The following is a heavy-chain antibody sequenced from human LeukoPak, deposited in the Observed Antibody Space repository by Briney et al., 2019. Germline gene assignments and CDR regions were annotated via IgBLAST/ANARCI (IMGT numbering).Heavy chain of an antibody. CDR2: IQYDGSNK. CDR1: GFTFSSFG. D-gene: IGHD3-22*01. CDR3: AKDVYYYDSSAYSSLDY. V-gene: IGHV3-30*02. J-gene: IGHJ4*02. Sequence: WGSLRLSCAASGFTFSSFGMHWVRQAPGKGLEWVAFIQYDGSNKYYADSVKGRFTISRDNSRNTLYLQMNSLRAEDTAVYYCAKDVYYYDSSAYSSLDYWGQGTLVTVSS.